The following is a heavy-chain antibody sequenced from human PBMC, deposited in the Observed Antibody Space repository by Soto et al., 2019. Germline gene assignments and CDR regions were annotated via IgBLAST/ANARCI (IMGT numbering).Heavy chain of an antibody. V-gene: IGHV3-48*02. D-gene: IGHD2-2*01. CDR3: ARGQYCSYTSCPTNNWFDP. J-gene: IGHJ5*02. CDR1: GFTFRTYS. CDR2: ITSSSSTI. Sequence: VQLVESGGGLVQPGGSLRLSCAASGFTFRTYSMNWVRQPPGKGLEWVSYITSSSSTIYYADSVKGRFTISRDNAKHSLYLQMNSLRDEDTAVYYCARGQYCSYTSCPTNNWFDPWGQGTLVTVSS.